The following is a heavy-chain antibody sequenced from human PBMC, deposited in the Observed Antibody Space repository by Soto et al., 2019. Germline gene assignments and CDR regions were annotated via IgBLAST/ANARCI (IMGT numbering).Heavy chain of an antibody. J-gene: IGHJ6*02. CDR2: ISGSGSSV. Sequence: EVQLLESGGGLVRTGESLRLSCAASGFTFSHYVLSWVRQAPGRGLEWVSSISGSGSSVYLADSVRGRFTMSRDLSRNTVSLQMNRLRAEDTAIYCCAKVRASYLSASYFYYGLDVWGQGTTVTVSS. V-gene: IGHV3-23*01. CDR3: AKVRASYLSASYFYYGLDV. CDR1: GFTFSHYV. D-gene: IGHD3-10*01.